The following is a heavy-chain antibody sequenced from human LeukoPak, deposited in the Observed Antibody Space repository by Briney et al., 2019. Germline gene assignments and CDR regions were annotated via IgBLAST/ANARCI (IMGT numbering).Heavy chain of an antibody. CDR1: GFTFSSYW. J-gene: IGHJ6*03. Sequence: GGSLRLSCAASGFTFSSYWMSWVRQAPGKGLEGVANIKQDGREKYYVDSLKGRFTISRDNAKNSLYLQMNSLRAEDTAVYYCARQDPYYDFWSGYYPPPGYYYYYMDVWGKGTTVTVSS. D-gene: IGHD3-3*01. V-gene: IGHV3-7*01. CDR2: IKQDGREK. CDR3: ARQDPYYDFWSGYYPPPGYYYYYMDV.